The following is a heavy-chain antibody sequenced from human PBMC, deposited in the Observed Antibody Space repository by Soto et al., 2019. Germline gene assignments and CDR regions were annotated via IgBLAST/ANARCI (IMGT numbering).Heavy chain of an antibody. CDR3: ARSGAAIRSYYYYGMDV. CDR1: GGSISSGDYY. Sequence: SETLSLTCTVSGGSISSGDYYWSWIRQPPGKGLEWIGYIYYSGSTYYNPSLKSRVTISVDTSKNQFSLKLSSVTAADTAVYYCARSGAAIRSYYYYGMDVWGKGTTVTVSS. CDR2: IYYSGST. D-gene: IGHD2-2*02. J-gene: IGHJ6*04. V-gene: IGHV4-30-4*01.